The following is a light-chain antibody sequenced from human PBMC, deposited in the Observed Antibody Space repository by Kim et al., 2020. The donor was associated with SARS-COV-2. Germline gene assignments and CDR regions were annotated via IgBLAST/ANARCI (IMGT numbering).Light chain of an antibody. CDR1: SGHSSYA. V-gene: IGLV4-69*01. CDR2: LNSDGSH. Sequence: QLVLTQSPSASASLGASVKLTCTLSSGHSSYAIAWHQQQPEKGPRYLMKLNSDGSHSKGDGIPDRFSGSSSGAERYLTISSLQSEDEADYYCPTWGTGINWVFGGGTQLTVL. CDR3: PTWGTGINWV. J-gene: IGLJ3*02.